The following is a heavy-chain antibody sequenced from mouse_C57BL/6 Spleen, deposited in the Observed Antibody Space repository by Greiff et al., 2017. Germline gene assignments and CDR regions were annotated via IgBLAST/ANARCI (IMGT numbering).Heavy chain of an antibody. J-gene: IGHJ1*03. V-gene: IGHV1-15*01. Sequence: VQLQQSGAELVRPGASVTLSCKASGYTFTDYEMHWVKQTPVHGLEWIGAIDPETGGTAYNQKFKGKAILTADKSSSTAYMELRSLTSEDSAVXYCTRGVVHWYFDVWGTGTTVTVSS. CDR2: IDPETGGT. CDR3: TRGVVHWYFDV. D-gene: IGHD1-1*01. CDR1: GYTFTDYE.